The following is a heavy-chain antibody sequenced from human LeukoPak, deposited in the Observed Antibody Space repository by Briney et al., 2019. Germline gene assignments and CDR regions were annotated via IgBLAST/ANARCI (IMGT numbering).Heavy chain of an antibody. CDR2: VNPNSGDT. V-gene: IGHV1-2*02. J-gene: IGHJ2*01. CDR3: AGSSLDWYSDL. CDR1: GYTFTGYY. Sequence: ASVKVSCKASGYTFTGYYMHWVRQAPGQGLEWMGWVNPNSGDTNYAQNFHARITMTWDTSISTVYLELSRLTSDDTAVYYCAGSSLDWYSDLWGRGTLLTVSS.